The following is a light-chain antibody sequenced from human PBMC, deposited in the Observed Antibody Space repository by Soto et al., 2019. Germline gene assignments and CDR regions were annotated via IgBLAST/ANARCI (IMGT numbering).Light chain of an antibody. Sequence: EIVMTQSPATLSVSPGGRATLSCRASQSISDTLAWYQQKPGQAPRLLIHGASTRAPGIPGRFSGSGSGTEFTLTISSLQSEDFAVYFCQQYNNWPPWTFGQGTKVDIK. V-gene: IGKV3-15*01. CDR1: QSISDT. CDR2: GAS. J-gene: IGKJ1*01. CDR3: QQYNNWPPWT.